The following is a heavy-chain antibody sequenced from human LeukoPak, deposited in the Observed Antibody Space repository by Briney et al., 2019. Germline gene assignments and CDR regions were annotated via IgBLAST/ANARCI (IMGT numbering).Heavy chain of an antibody. CDR2: INPNSGGT. V-gene: IGHV1-2*02. J-gene: IGHJ4*02. CDR3: ASLRFSDSVDY. Sequence: ASVKVSCKAVGYTFTSYYMHWVRQAPGQGLEWMGWINPNSGGTNFAQKFQGRVTMTRDTSISTAYMELSRLRSDDTAVYYCASLRFSDSVDYWGQGTLVTVSS. D-gene: IGHD3-16*01. CDR1: GYTFTSYY.